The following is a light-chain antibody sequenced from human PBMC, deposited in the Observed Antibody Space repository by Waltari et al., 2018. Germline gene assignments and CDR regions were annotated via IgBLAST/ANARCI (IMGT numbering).Light chain of an antibody. V-gene: IGLV2-14*03. Sequence: QSALTQPASVSGSPGQSITISCTGSSSDVGGYNFVSWYQQHPGKVPKLMIYDVSNRPSGFSNRFSGSKSGNTASLTISGVQAEDEADYYCSSRTSGSTRVVFGGGTKLTVL. CDR2: DVS. CDR1: SSDVGGYNF. J-gene: IGLJ2*01. CDR3: SSRTSGSTRVV.